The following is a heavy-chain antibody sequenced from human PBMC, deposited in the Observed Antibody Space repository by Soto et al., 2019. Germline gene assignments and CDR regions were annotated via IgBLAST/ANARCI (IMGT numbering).Heavy chain of an antibody. Sequence: GGSLRLSCPARSFAFNSYGMQWVRQAPGKGLEWVAVISYDGITKYYADSVKGRFTISRDNSKNTLFLQMSSLTAEDTARYYCAKGRNYDILTAHHAFDYWGQGT. J-gene: IGHJ4*02. V-gene: IGHV3-30*18. CDR2: ISYDGITK. CDR1: SFAFNSYG. CDR3: AKGRNYDILTAHHAFDY. D-gene: IGHD3-9*01.